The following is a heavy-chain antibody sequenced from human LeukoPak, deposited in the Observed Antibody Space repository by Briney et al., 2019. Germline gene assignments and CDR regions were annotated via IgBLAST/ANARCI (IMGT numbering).Heavy chain of an antibody. Sequence: GGSLRPSCAASGFTFSSYSVNWVRQVPGKGLEWVSSISSSTSYTYYADSVKGRFTISRDNAKNSVYLQMNSLRAEDTAVYYCARVVGYCSSTSCENDYWGQGTLVTVSS. CDR3: ARVVGYCSSTSCENDY. D-gene: IGHD2-2*01. V-gene: IGHV3-21*01. J-gene: IGHJ4*02. CDR2: ISSSTSYT. CDR1: GFTFSSYS.